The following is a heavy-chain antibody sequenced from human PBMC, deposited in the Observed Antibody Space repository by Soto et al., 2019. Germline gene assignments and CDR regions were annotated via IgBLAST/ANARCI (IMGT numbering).Heavy chain of an antibody. Sequence: PGGSLRLSCAASGFTLSDYWMHWVRQAPGKGLEWVSAISGSGGSTYYADSVKGRFTISRDNSKNTLYLQMNSLRAEDTAVYYCAKGRIAAAGIHDYWGQGTLVTVSS. D-gene: IGHD6-13*01. CDR1: GFTLSDYW. CDR3: AKGRIAAAGIHDY. CDR2: ISGSGGST. J-gene: IGHJ4*02. V-gene: IGHV3-23*01.